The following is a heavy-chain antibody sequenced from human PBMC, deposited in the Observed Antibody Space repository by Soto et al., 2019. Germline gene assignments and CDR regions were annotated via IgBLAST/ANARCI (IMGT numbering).Heavy chain of an antibody. D-gene: IGHD3-10*01. CDR2: ISGSGGST. CDR1: GFTFSSYA. V-gene: IGHV3-23*01. CDR3: AKGLLWFGELSTSGAPGYFDY. Sequence: GGSLRLSCAASGFTFSSYAMSWVRQAPGKGLEWVSAISGSGGSTYYADSVKGRFTLSRDNSKNTLYLQMNSLRAEDTAVYYCAKGLLWFGELSTSGAPGYFDYWGQGTLVTVSS. J-gene: IGHJ4*02.